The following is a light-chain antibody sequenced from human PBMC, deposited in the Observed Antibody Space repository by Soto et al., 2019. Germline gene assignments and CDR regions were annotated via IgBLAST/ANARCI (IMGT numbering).Light chain of an antibody. J-gene: IGLJ3*02. CDR3: SSYTSSSTWV. CDR2: EVS. CDR1: SSDVGGYNY. Sequence: QSVLTQPASVSGSPGQSITISCTGTSSDVGGYNYVSWYQQHPGKAPKLMIYEVSNRPSGVSNRFSGSKSGNTASLTISGRQAEDEADYCCSSYTSSSTWVFGGGTKLTVL. V-gene: IGLV2-14*01.